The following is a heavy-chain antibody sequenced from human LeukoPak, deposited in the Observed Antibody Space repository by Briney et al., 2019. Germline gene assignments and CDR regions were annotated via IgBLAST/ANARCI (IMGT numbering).Heavy chain of an antibody. CDR1: GFTFSSYW. CDR2: INSDGSST. CDR3: ARAMNIKVGDTFFDY. J-gene: IGHJ4*02. Sequence: PGGSLRLSCAASGFTFSSYWMHWVRQAPGKGLVWVSRINSDGSSTSYADSVKGRFTISRDNAKNTLYLQMNSLRAEDTAVYYCARAMNIKVGDTFFDYWGQGTLVTVSS. V-gene: IGHV3-74*01. D-gene: IGHD1-26*01.